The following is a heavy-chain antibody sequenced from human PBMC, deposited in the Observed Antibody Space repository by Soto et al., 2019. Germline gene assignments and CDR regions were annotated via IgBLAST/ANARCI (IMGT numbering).Heavy chain of an antibody. D-gene: IGHD2-2*01. CDR3: ARQDGVPAKVGSRYYYYYGMDV. Sequence: LGESLKISCKGSGYSFTSYWIGWVRQMPGKGLEWMGIIYPGDSDTRYSPSFQGQVTISADKPISTAYLQWSSLKASDTAMYYCARQDGVPAKVGSRYYYYYGMDVWGQGTTVTVSS. CDR1: GYSFTSYW. J-gene: IGHJ6*01. CDR2: IYPGDSDT. V-gene: IGHV5-51*01.